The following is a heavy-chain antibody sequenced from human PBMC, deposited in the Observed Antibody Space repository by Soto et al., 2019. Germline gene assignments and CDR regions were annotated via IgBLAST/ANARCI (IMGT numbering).Heavy chain of an antibody. J-gene: IGHJ3*02. V-gene: IGHV3-7*01. CDR1: GFTFSSYW. D-gene: IGHD2-15*01. Sequence: EVQLVESGGGLVQPGGSLRLSCAASGFTFSSYWMSWVRQAPGKGLEWVANIKQDGSEKYYVDSVKGRFTISRDNAKNSLYLQKNSLRAEDTAVYYCARDRSKVVVVAATPLPAFDIWGQGTMVTVSS. CDR3: ARDRSKVVVVAATPLPAFDI. CDR2: IKQDGSEK.